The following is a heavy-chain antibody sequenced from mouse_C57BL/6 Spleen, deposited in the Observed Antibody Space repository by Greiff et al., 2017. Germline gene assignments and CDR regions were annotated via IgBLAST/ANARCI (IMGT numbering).Heavy chain of an antibody. CDR1: GFTFSSYT. J-gene: IGHJ1*03. CDR2: ISGGGGNT. CDR3: ARQGDYGSSCFDV. V-gene: IGHV5-9*01. D-gene: IGHD1-1*01. Sequence: EVKLMESGGGLVKPGGSLKLSCAASGFTFSSYTMSWVRQTPEKRLEWVATISGGGGNTYYPDSVKGRFTISRDNAKNTLYLQMSSLRSEDTALYYCARQGDYGSSCFDVWGTGTTVTVSS.